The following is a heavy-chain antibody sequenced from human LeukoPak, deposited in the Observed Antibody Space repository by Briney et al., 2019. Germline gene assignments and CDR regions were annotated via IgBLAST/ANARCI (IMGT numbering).Heavy chain of an antibody. Sequence: PGGSLRLSCAASGFNVISNYMSWVRQVPGKGLEWVSVLYSGGYTDYTDSVKGRFTISRDNSKNTLYLQMTRLRADDTAVYYCAKEGAVGGAIDYWGQGTLVTVSS. J-gene: IGHJ4*02. CDR1: GFNVISNY. CDR3: AKEGAVGGAIDY. V-gene: IGHV3-53*01. CDR2: LYSGGYT. D-gene: IGHD1-26*01.